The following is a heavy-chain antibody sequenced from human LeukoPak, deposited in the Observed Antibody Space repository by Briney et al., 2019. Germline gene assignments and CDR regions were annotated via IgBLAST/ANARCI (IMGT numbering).Heavy chain of an antibody. J-gene: IGHJ4*02. D-gene: IGHD3-9*01. CDR1: GYIFTDYA. CDR2: INAGNGDT. CDR3: ARSKALRLDDIYY. V-gene: IGHV1-3*01. Sequence: ASVKVSCKASGYIFTDYAINWARQAPGQRLEWMGWINAGNGDTRFSQKFQGRVTITADESTSTAYMELSSLRSEDTAVYYCARSKALRLDDIYYWGQGTLVTVSS.